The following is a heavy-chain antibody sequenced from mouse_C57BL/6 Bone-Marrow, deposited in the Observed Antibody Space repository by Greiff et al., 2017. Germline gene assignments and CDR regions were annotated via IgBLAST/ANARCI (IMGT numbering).Heavy chain of an antibody. D-gene: IGHD1-1*01. V-gene: IGHV1-64*01. J-gene: IGHJ2*01. CDR3: ARLYCGSRGGDY. CDR1: GYTFTSYW. Sequence: QVQLQQPGAELVKPGASVKLSCKASGYTFTSYWMHWVKQRPGQGLEWIGMIHPNSGSTNYNAKFKSKATLTVDNSSSPAYMQLSSLTSEGSAVYDCARLYCGSRGGDYWGQGTTLTVSS. CDR2: IHPNSGST.